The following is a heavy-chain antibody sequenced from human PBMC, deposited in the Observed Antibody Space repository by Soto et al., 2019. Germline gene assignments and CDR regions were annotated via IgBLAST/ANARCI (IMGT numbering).Heavy chain of an antibody. Sequence: SETLFLTCTVSGGAVISGTYYWSWIRQPPGKGLEWIGHIYFTGSTNYNPSLKSRVTMSLDTSRNQFSLKLSSVTAADTAVYYCTRGPPRVQWFDPWGLGTLVTVSS. J-gene: IGHJ5*02. V-gene: IGHV4-61*01. CDR3: TRGPPRVQWFDP. CDR1: GGAVISGTYY. CDR2: IYFTGST.